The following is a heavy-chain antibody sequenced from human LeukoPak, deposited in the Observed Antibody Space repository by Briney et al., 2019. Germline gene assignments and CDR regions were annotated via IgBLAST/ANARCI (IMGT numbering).Heavy chain of an antibody. D-gene: IGHD3-22*01. CDR1: GGSISSYY. CDR2: IYYSGST. J-gene: IGHJ3*02. V-gene: IGHV4-59*01. Sequence: PSESLSLTCTVSGGSISSYYWSWIRQPPGKGLEWIGYIYYSGSTNYNPSLKSRVTISVDTSKNQFSLKLSSVTAADTAVYYCARVGRYYYYDSSGYYSDAFDIWGQGTVVTVSS. CDR3: ARVGRYYYYDSSGYYSDAFDI.